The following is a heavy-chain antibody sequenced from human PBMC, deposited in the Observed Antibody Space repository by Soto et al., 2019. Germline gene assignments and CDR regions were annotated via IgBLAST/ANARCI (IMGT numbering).Heavy chain of an antibody. CDR2: ISAYNGNT. Sequence: ASVKVSCKASGYTFTSYGISWVRQAPGQGLEWMGWISAYNGNTNYAQKLQGRVTMTTDTSTSTAYMELRSLRSDDTAVYYCARGHDFWSGYYPWAFDIWRHATMVTVS. CDR1: GYTFTSYG. V-gene: IGHV1-18*01. J-gene: IGHJ3*02. D-gene: IGHD3-3*01. CDR3: ARGHDFWSGYYPWAFDI.